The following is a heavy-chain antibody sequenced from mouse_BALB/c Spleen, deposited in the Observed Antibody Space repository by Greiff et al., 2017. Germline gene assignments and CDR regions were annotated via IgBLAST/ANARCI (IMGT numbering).Heavy chain of an antibody. Sequence: QVQLQQSGAELVRPGSSVKISCKASGYAFSSYWMNWVKQRPGQGLEWIGQIYPGDGDTNYNGKFKGKATLTADKSSSTAYMQLSSLTSEDSAVYFGARGDGIYAWFAYWGQGTLVTVSA. CDR3: ARGDGIYAWFAY. CDR2: IYPGDGDT. V-gene: IGHV1-80*01. J-gene: IGHJ3*01. D-gene: IGHD2-1*01. CDR1: GYAFSSYW.